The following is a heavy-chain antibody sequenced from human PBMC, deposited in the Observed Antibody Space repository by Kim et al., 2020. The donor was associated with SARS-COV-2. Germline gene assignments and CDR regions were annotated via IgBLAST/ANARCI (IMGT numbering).Heavy chain of an antibody. CDR1: GFTFSSYA. D-gene: IGHD1-26*01. CDR2: ISSDDST. V-gene: IGHV3-23*01. J-gene: IGHJ4*02. Sequence: EGSLRLSCAASGFTFSSYAMSWVRQTPGKGLEWVSTISSDDSTYNADSVKGRFAISRDDSKNTLYLQMNSLRAEDTAIYYCAKGRSGGPPAALNYWGQGTLVTVSS. CDR3: AKGRSGGPPAALNY.